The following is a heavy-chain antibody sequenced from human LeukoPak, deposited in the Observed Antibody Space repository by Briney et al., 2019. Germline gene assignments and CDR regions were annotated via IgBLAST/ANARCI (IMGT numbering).Heavy chain of an antibody. V-gene: IGHV4-59*08. D-gene: IGHD4-17*01. J-gene: IGHJ4*02. CDR2: IYYSGST. CDR1: GASISSYY. Sequence: SETLSLTCTVSGASISSYYWGWFRQPPGKGLEWIGYIYYSGSTNYNPSLKSRVTISVDTSKNQFSLKLSSVTAADTAVYYCARLYGPIDYWGQGTLVTVSS. CDR3: ARLYGPIDY.